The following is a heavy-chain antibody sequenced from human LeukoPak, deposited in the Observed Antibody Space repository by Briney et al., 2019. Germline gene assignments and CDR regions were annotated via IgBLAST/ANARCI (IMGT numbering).Heavy chain of an antibody. CDR3: ARLDWRGY. V-gene: IGHV3-21*01. D-gene: IGHD2-21*01. J-gene: IGHJ4*02. CDR1: GFAFSSFR. CDR2: ISGNSADI. Sequence: GGSLRLSCGASGFAFSSFRMSWVRQAPGRGLEWVSSISGNSADINNADSLKGRFTISRDNAKNSLHLQLNSLTVEDTAVYYCARLDWRGYWGQGTLVTVSS.